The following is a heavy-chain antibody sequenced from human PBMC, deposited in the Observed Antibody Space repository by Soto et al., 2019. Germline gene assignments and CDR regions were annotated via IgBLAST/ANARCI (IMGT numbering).Heavy chain of an antibody. CDR1: GGSIVSYY. J-gene: IGHJ4*02. CDR3: ARVEVFSRGKNYYDSSGPFDY. D-gene: IGHD3-22*01. Sequence: AETLSLTCTVSGGSIVSYYWIWIRQAAGKGLEWIGYIYYSGSTNYNPSLKSRVTISVDTSKNQFSLKLSSVTAADTAVYYCARVEVFSRGKNYYDSSGPFDYWGQGTLVTVSS. CDR2: IYYSGST. V-gene: IGHV4-59*01.